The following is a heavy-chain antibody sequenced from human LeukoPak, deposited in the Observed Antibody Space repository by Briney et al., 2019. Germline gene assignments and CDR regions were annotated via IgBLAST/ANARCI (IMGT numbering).Heavy chain of an antibody. CDR3: ARDNRWLVFYYYGMDV. D-gene: IGHD6-19*01. CDR1: GFTFSSYS. CDR2: ISSSSSTI. J-gene: IGHJ6*02. Sequence: PGGSLRLSCAASGFTFSSYSMNWVRQAPGKGLEWVSYISSSSSTIYYADSVKGRFTISRDNAKNSLYLQMNSLRAEDTAVYYCARDNRWLVFYYYGMDVWGQGTTVTVSS. V-gene: IGHV3-48*01.